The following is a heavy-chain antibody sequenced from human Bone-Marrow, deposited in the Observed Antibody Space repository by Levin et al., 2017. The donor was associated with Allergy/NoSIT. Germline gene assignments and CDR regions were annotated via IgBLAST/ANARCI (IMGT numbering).Heavy chain of an antibody. V-gene: IGHV3-33*01. J-gene: IGHJ6*02. CDR3: ARDGAYGSQNYQNAHQYYYYGMDL. D-gene: IGHD3-10*01. Sequence: PGGSLRLSCKTSGFDFNIYGIHWVRQAPGKGLEWVAVMWHDGSTKYYGDSVKGRLTVSRDNSKKTVDLHLSRLTAEDTAVYYCARDGAYGSQNYQNAHQYYYYGMDLWGQGTTVIVSS. CDR1: GFDFNIYG. CDR2: MWHDGSTK.